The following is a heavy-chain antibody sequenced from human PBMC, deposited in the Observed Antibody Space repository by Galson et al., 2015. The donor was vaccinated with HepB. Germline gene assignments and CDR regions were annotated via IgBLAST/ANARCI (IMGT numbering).Heavy chain of an antibody. Sequence: CAISGDSVSSNSAAWRWIRQSPSRGLEWLGRTYYRSKWSNDYAVSVKSRITINSDTSKYQFSLQLNSVTPEDTAGYYCGRVVAGLGYFDNWGQGTLVTVSS. V-gene: IGHV6-1*01. J-gene: IGHJ4*02. CDR2: TYYRSKWSN. CDR1: GDSVSSNSAA. D-gene: IGHD3/OR15-3a*01. CDR3: GRVVAGLGYFDN.